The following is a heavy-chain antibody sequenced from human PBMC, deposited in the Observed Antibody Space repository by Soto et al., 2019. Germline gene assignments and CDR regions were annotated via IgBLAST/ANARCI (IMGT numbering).Heavy chain of an antibody. J-gene: IGHJ5*02. CDR2: IYYSGST. CDR1: GGSISSYY. V-gene: IGHV4-59*01. CDR3: ARSSGGYCGGDCYSNWFDP. Sequence: SETLSLTCTVSGGSISSYYWSWIRQPPGKGLEWIGYIYYSGSTNYNPSLKSRVTISVDTPKNQFSLKLSSVTAADTAVYYCARSSGGYCGGDCYSNWFDPWGQGTLVTVSS. D-gene: IGHD2-21*02.